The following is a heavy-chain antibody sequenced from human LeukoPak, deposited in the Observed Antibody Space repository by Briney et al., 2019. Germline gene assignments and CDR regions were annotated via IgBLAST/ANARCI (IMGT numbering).Heavy chain of an antibody. J-gene: IGHJ5*02. CDR1: GFTFDDYA. V-gene: IGHV3-9*01. CDR3: AKGFDSVVVVPAAP. Sequence: GGSLTLSCAASGFTFDDYAMHWIRQAPGKGLEWVSGISWNSGSIGYADSVKGRFTISRDNAKNSLYLQMNSLRAEDTALYYCAKGFDSVVVVPAAPWGQETLVTVSS. D-gene: IGHD2-2*01. CDR2: ISWNSGSI.